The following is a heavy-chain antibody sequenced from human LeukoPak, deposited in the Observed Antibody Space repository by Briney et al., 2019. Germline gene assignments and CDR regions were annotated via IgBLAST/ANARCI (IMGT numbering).Heavy chain of an antibody. D-gene: IGHD4-17*01. CDR1: GFTFSSYA. V-gene: IGHV3-23*01. CDR2: ISGDAIYI. CDR3: VKNYGTSRPFYDS. J-gene: IGHJ4*02. Sequence: GGSLRLSCAASGFTFSSYAMTWVRQAPGKGLQWVSAISGDAIYIYYLDSVKGRFTTSRDNSKNTLVLQMNSLTADDTAVYYCVKNYGTSRPFYDSWGQGIVVTVAS.